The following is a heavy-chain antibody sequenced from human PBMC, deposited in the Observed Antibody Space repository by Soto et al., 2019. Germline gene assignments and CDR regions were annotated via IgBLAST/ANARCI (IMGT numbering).Heavy chain of an antibody. Sequence: EVQLLESGGGLVQPGGSLRLSCAASGFTFSSYAMSWVRQTPGKGLEWVSGISGSGGTTSYADSVKGRLTISRDNSKNTLYLQVNGLSVEDTAIYSCATAEEDYGDQVHFDYGGAGTLVTVSS. CDR1: GFTFSSYA. J-gene: IGHJ4*02. CDR2: ISGSGGTT. D-gene: IGHD4-17*01. CDR3: ATAEEDYGDQVHFDY. V-gene: IGHV3-23*01.